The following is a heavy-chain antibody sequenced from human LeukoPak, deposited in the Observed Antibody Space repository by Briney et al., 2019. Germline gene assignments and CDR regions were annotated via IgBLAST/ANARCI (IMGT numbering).Heavy chain of an antibody. D-gene: IGHD3-22*01. Sequence: SVKVSCKASGFTFTTSAMQWVRQVRGQRLEWIGCIVVGSGNTNYALKFQERVTITRDMSTSTAYMELSSLRSEDTAVYYCAAAYRYFYDRGGYFDYWGQGTLVTVSS. J-gene: IGHJ4*02. CDR3: AAAYRYFYDRGGYFDY. CDR1: GFTFTTSA. CDR2: IVVGSGNT. V-gene: IGHV1-58*02.